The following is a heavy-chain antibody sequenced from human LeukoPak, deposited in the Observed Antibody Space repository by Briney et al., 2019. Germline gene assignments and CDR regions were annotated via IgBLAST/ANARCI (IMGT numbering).Heavy chain of an antibody. V-gene: IGHV1-2*02. CDR3: AGSSGWTYYYYYGMDV. D-gene: IGHD6-19*01. CDR1: GYTFTGYY. CDR2: INPNSGGT. Sequence: ASVKVSCKASGYTFTGYYMHWVRQAPGQGLEWMGWINPNSGGTNYAQKLQGRVTMTRDTSISTAYMELSRLRSDDTAVYYCAGSSGWTYYYYYGMDVWGQGTTVTVSS. J-gene: IGHJ6*02.